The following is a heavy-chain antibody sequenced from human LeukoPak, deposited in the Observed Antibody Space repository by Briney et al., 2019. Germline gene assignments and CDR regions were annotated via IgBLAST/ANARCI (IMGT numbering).Heavy chain of an antibody. CDR3: ATGGSSGWYHFEY. CDR1: GFTFSSYW. CDR2: INSDGSTT. D-gene: IGHD6-19*01. J-gene: IGHJ4*02. Sequence: GGSLRLSCAASGFTFSSYWMHWVRQAPGKGLVWVSLINSDGSTTKYADSVKGRFTMSRDNAKNTLYLEMNSLRGEDTAVYYCATGGSSGWYHFEYWGQGTLVTVSS. V-gene: IGHV3-74*03.